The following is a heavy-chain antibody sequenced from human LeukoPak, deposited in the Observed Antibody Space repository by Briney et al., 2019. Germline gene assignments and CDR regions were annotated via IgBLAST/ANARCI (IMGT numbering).Heavy chain of an antibody. CDR1: GFTFSSYS. D-gene: IGHD6-19*01. Sequence: GGSLRLSCAASGFTFSSYSMNWVRQAPGRGLEWVSFISSGSSYIYYADSVKGRFIISRDNAKNSLYLQMNSLRAEDTAVYYCARSVAAVAGHEDYWGQGTLVTVSS. J-gene: IGHJ4*02. V-gene: IGHV3-21*01. CDR3: ARSVAAVAGHEDY. CDR2: ISSGSSYI.